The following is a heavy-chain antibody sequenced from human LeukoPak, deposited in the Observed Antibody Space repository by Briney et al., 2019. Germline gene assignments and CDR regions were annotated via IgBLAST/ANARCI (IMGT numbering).Heavy chain of an antibody. CDR2: ISGSGGST. V-gene: IGHV3-23*01. D-gene: IGHD6-6*01. CDR1: GFTFSSYA. Sequence: PGGSLRLSCAASGFTFSSYAMSWVRQAPGKGLEWVSAISGSGGSTYYADSVRGRFTISRDNSKNTLYLQMNSLRAEDTAVYYCARAPGYSSSHFDYWGQGTLVTVSS. CDR3: ARAPGYSSSHFDY. J-gene: IGHJ4*02.